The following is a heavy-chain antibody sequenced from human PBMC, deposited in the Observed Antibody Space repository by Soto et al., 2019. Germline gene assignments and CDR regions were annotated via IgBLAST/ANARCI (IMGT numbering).Heavy chain of an antibody. J-gene: IGHJ5*02. V-gene: IGHV4-39*01. CDR2: IYYSGST. CDR1: GGSISSSSYY. Sequence: SETLSLTCTVSGGSISSSSYYWGWIRQPPGKGLEWIGSIYYSGSTYYNPSLKSRVTISVDTSKNQFSLKLSSVTAADTAVYYCASRITEVVPWFDPWGQGTLVIVSS. D-gene: IGHD2-15*01. CDR3: ASRITEVVPWFDP.